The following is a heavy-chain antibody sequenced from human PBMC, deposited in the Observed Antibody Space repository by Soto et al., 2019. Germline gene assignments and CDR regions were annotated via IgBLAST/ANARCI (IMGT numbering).Heavy chain of an antibody. D-gene: IGHD2-15*01. CDR2: IKTDGTST. CDR1: GFTLSSRW. J-gene: IGHJ4*02. V-gene: IGHV3-74*01. CDR3: TRDQDTYGQAVFDS. Sequence: EVQLVESGGGLVQPGGSLRLSCAASGFTLSSRWMHWVRQAPGKGLVWVSRIKTDGTSTSYADSVKGRFTITRVNAKNTLYLQRNSLRAEDMAMYYCTRDQDTYGQAVFDSWGQGTLVTVSS.